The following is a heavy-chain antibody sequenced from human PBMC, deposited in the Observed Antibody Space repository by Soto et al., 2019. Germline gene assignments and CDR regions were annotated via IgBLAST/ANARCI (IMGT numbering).Heavy chain of an antibody. Sequence: SGESLKISCNASGYSFSVYWIGWVRQMPGKGLEWMAIMYPDDSDIRYSPSFEAHVTISADKSTSTAFLQWSSLKASDTAMYYCATAYVYDFENSNYYRDAFDIWGQGTLVTVSS. D-gene: IGHD3-22*01. CDR2: MYPDDSDI. V-gene: IGHV5-51*01. J-gene: IGHJ3*02. CDR3: ATAYVYDFENSNYYRDAFDI. CDR1: GYSFSVYW.